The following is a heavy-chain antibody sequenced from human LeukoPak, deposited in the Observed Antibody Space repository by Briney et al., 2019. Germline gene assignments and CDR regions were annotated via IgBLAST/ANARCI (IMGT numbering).Heavy chain of an antibody. J-gene: IGHJ4*02. CDR1: GDSISRYY. CDR3: ASAFSGYDPFDS. D-gene: IGHD5-12*01. CDR2: MFYSGIT. V-gene: IGHV4-59*01. Sequence: PSETLSLTCTVSGDSISRYYWSWIRQPPGKGLEWIGYMFYSGITDYNPSLKSRVTLSIDTSKNLFSLKLRSVTAADTAVYYCASAFSGYDPFDSWGQGTQVTVSS.